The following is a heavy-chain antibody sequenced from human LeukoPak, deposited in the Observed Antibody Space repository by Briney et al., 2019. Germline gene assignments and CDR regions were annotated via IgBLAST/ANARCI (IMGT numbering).Heavy chain of an antibody. D-gene: IGHD4-17*01. CDR3: ARDQFPNYGDYVGEYFQH. CDR1: GFTFSSYW. Sequence: GGSLRLSCAASGFTFSSYWMHWVRQAPGKGLEWVSGINWNGGSTGYADSVKGRFTISRDNAKNSLYLQMNSLRAEDTALYYCARDQFPNYGDYVGEYFQHWGQGTLVTVSS. CDR2: INWNGGST. V-gene: IGHV3-20*04. J-gene: IGHJ1*01.